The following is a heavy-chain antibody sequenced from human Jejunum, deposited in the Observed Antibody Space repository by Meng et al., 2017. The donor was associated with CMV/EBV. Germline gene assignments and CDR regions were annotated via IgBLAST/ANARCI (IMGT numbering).Heavy chain of an antibody. CDR2: IYRGDDK. J-gene: IGHJ4*02. Sequence: TQKRFCPTLLNPTQTLTLTCSFPGLSPSTSGEGVGWIRQPSGKALEWLALIYRGDDKRYSPSLNSRLTIAKDTSKNEVVLTLSNMGPADTGTYYCAHFVGGYYPSRPDYWGQGTLVTVSS. CDR1: GLSPSTSGEG. D-gene: IGHD1-26*01. CDR3: AHFVGGYYPSRPDY. V-gene: IGHV2-5*02.